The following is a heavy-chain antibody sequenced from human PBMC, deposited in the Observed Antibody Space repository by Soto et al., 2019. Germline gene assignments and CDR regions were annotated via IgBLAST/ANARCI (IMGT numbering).Heavy chain of an antibody. J-gene: IGHJ4*02. CDR1: GCTFTGYY. Sequence: GASVKVSCKASGCTFTGYYMHWVRQAPGQGLEWMGWINPNSGGTNYAQKFQGRVTMTRDTSISTAYMELSRLRSDDTAVYYCARGEDFYDSSGSGFDYWGQGTLVTVSS. V-gene: IGHV1-2*02. CDR3: ARGEDFYDSSGSGFDY. D-gene: IGHD3-22*01. CDR2: INPNSGGT.